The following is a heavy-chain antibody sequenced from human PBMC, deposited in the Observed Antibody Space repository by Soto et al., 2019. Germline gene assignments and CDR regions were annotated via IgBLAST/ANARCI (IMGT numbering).Heavy chain of an antibody. D-gene: IGHD3-10*01. CDR1: GFNFSDKL. J-gene: IGHJ3*01. Sequence: QVPLVQSGAELKKPGASLNISCTPSGFNFSDKLINQVRQAPGQVLEWMGWLNPDTGNTRYSKTFQGRVTISRQSFASIAYLELIHLENEDTALYFRARDRHRAGARANDACDVGGQATVISVSS. V-gene: IGHV1-3*01. CDR2: LNPDTGNT. CDR3: ARDRHRAGARANDACDV.